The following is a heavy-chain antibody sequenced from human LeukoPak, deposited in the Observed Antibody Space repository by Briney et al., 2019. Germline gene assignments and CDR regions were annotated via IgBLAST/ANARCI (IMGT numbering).Heavy chain of an antibody. Sequence: GGSLRLSCAASGFTFSSYAMQGVRQAPGKGLEGGAVISYDGSNKYYADAVKGRFTVSRGNSKHTLYLQMSSLRAEDTAVYYCAKDERNWNYNLASQTYDWGQGTLVPVSS. CDR3: AKDERNWNYNLASQTYD. CDR2: ISYDGSNK. V-gene: IGHV3-30-3*01. CDR1: GFTFSSYA. D-gene: IGHD1-7*01. J-gene: IGHJ4*02.